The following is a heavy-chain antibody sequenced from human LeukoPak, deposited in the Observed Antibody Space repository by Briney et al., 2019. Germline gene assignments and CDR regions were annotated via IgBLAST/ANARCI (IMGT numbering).Heavy chain of an antibody. CDR2: ISGSGGST. Sequence: GGSLRLSCAASGFIFSSYGMSWVRQAPGKGLEWVSSISGSGGSTYYADSVKGRFTISRDNSKNTLYLQLNSLRAEDTAVYYCAKVMDRDIVATIRLGSQYYFDYWGQGTLVTVSS. CDR3: AKVMDRDIVATIRLGSQYYFDY. CDR1: GFIFSSYG. V-gene: IGHV3-23*01. D-gene: IGHD5-12*01. J-gene: IGHJ4*02.